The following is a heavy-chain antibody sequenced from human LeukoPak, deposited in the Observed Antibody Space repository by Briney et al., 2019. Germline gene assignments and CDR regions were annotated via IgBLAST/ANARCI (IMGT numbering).Heavy chain of an antibody. J-gene: IGHJ6*04. D-gene: IGHD3-10*02. Sequence: GGSLRLSCAASGFTFSSYAMNWVRQAPGKGLEWVPYISSSGSTIYYADSVKGRFTISRDNAKNSLYLQMNSLRAEDTAVYYCAELGITMIGGVWGKGTTVTISS. CDR3: AELGITMIGGV. CDR1: GFTFSSYA. CDR2: ISSSGSTI. V-gene: IGHV3-48*03.